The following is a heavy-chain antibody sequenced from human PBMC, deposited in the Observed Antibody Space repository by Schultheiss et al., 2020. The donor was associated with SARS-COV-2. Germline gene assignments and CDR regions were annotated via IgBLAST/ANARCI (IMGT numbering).Heavy chain of an antibody. CDR2: IKQDGSEK. Sequence: GESLKISCAASGFTFSNYWMSWVRQAPGKGLEWVANIKQDGSEKYYVDSVKGRFTISRDNAKNSLCLQMNSLRAEDTAVYYCARDRCSSASCYGSPFDYWGQGTLVTVSS. V-gene: IGHV3-7*01. CDR3: ARDRCSSASCYGSPFDY. D-gene: IGHD2-2*01. J-gene: IGHJ4*02. CDR1: GFTFSNYW.